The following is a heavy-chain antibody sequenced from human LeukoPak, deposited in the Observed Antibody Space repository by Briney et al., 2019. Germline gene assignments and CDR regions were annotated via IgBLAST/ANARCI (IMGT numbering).Heavy chain of an antibody. D-gene: IGHD1-26*01. V-gene: IGHV3-13*04. CDR3: ARGIATRDYFDC. J-gene: IGHJ4*02. CDR1: GFTFSSYD. Sequence: GGSLRLSCAASGFTFSSYDVHWVRQATGKGLEWVSAIDTNGDTYYPGSVKGRFTISRDNAKKSFYLQMSSLRAGDTAVYYCARGIATRDYFDCWGQGTLVTVSS. CDR2: IDTNGDT.